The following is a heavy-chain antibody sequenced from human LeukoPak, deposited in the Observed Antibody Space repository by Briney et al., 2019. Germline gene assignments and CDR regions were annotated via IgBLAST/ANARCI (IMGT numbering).Heavy chain of an antibody. D-gene: IGHD1/OR15-1a*01. CDR2: MSASGSHT. Sequence: GGSLRLSCAASGLTFSSFAMTWVRQAPGKGLEWVSGMSASGSHTHSADFVKGRFTISRDNFKNTLYLQMNGLRVEDTAVYYCAKVRSGNNYYFDYWGQGTLVTVSS. CDR1: GLTFSSFA. V-gene: IGHV3-23*01. CDR3: AKVRSGNNYYFDY. J-gene: IGHJ4*02.